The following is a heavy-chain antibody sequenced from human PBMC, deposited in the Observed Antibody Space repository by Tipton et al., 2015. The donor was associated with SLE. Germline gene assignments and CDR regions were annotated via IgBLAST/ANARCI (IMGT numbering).Heavy chain of an antibody. CDR2: IRYDGSNK. D-gene: IGHD6-13*01. CDR3: AGSIAAAFDY. CDR1: GFTFSSYG. V-gene: IGHV3-30*02. Sequence: GSLRLSCAASGFTFSSYGMHWVRQAPGKGLEWVAFIRYDGSNKYYADSVKGRFTISRDNSKNTLYLQMNSLRAEDTAVCYCAGSIAAAFDYWGQGTLVTVSS. J-gene: IGHJ4*02.